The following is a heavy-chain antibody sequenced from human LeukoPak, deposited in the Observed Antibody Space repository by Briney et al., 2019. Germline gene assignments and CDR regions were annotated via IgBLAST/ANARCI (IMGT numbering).Heavy chain of an antibody. D-gene: IGHD4/OR15-4a*01. CDR2: ISSSNSAI. J-gene: IGHJ4*02. Sequence: GGSLRLSCAASGFTFSIYSMNWVRQAPGKGLEWVSYISSSNSAIYYADSVKGRFTISRDNANNSLYLQMNGLRAEDAAVYYCARVDYLYGGSIDYWGQGTLVTVSS. CDR3: ARVDYLYGGSIDY. V-gene: IGHV3-48*01. CDR1: GFTFSIYS.